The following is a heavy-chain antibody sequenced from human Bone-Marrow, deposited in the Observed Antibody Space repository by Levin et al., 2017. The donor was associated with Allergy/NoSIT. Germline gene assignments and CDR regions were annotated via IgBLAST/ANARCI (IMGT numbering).Heavy chain of an antibody. CDR1: GNSMKNYY. Sequence: SQTLSLTCPVSGNSMKNYYWNWIRQSPGKGLEWIGYINDLGRTKYNPSLKSRVSISLDMSNNEFSLNLKSMIAADTAVYFCARDFDDGSGYYSGYFDVWGRGTLVTVSS. J-gene: IGHJ2*01. CDR3: ARDFDDGSGYYSGYFDV. V-gene: IGHV4-59*01. D-gene: IGHD3-22*01. CDR2: INDLGRT.